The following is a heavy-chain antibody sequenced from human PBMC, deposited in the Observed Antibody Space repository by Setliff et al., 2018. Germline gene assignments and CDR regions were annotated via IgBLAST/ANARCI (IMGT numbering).Heavy chain of an antibody. Sequence: ASVKVSCKASGYTFTSYDINWVRQATGQGLEWMGWMNPNSGNTGYAQKFQGRVTMTRNTSISTAYMELSSLRSEDTAVYYCARAGDYYDSSGYYYYYYYGMDVWGQGTTVTVS. CDR3: ARAGDYYDSSGYYYYYYYGMDV. V-gene: IGHV1-8*01. D-gene: IGHD3-22*01. J-gene: IGHJ6*02. CDR1: GYTFTSYD. CDR2: MNPNSGNT.